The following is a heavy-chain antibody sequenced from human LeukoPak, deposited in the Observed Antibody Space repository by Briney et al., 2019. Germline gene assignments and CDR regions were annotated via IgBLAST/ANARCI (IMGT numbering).Heavy chain of an antibody. Sequence: ASVKVSCKASGYSFLSIPMGWVRQAPGQGLEWMGWITAYNDNTHYVQKFQGRVTMTTDTLTTTAYMELTSLRPDDTAVYYCARDNSVRDEAWWFSPWGQGTLVTVSS. CDR1: GYSFLSIP. V-gene: IGHV1-18*01. CDR2: ITAYNDNT. J-gene: IGHJ5*02. CDR3: ARDNSVRDEAWWFSP. D-gene: IGHD5-24*01.